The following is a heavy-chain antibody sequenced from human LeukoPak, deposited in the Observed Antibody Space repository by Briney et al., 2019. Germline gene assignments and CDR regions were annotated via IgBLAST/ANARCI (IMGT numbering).Heavy chain of an antibody. CDR1: GFTFSSYW. CDR2: IGGSGAGT. CDR3: AKHGSGSGWHRPDAFDV. Sequence: GGSLRLSCAASGFTFSSYWMSWVRQAPGRGLEWVSGIGGSGAGTYYADSVKGRFTISRDNSKNTLYLQMNSLRAEDTAVYYCAKHGSGSGWHRPDAFDVWGQGTMVTVSS. J-gene: IGHJ3*01. D-gene: IGHD6-19*01. V-gene: IGHV3-23*01.